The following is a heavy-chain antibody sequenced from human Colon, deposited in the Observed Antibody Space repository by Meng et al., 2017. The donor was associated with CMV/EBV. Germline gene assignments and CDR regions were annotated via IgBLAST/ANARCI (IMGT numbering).Heavy chain of an antibody. Sequence: GGSLSLSCVTSGFTFSQYDLSWVRQAPGKGLEWIAHSGFRGGNIFYADSVKGRFTVSRDTSSSTLYLQMNSLKGEDTAVYYCARVVATSRLGVFNSWGQGTRVTVSS. CDR1: GFTFSQYD. CDR3: ARVVATSRLGVFNS. J-gene: IGHJ4*02. CDR2: SGFRGGNI. D-gene: IGHD5-12*01. V-gene: IGHV3-23*01.